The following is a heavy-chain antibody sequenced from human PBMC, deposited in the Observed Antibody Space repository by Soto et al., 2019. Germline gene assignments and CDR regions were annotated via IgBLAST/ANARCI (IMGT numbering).Heavy chain of an antibody. J-gene: IGHJ4*02. CDR3: ARDRYCSGGSCYSSFDY. V-gene: IGHV4-34*01. CDR2: INHSGST. CDR1: GGSFSGYY. Sequence: SETLSLTCAVYGGSFSGYYWSWIRQPPGKGLEWIGEINHSGSTNYNPSLKSRVTISVDTSKNQFSLKLSSVTAADTAVYYCARDRYCSGGSCYSSFDYWGQGTLVTVSS. D-gene: IGHD2-15*01.